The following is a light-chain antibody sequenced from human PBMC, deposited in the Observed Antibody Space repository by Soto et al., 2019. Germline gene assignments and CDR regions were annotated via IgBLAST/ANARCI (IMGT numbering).Light chain of an antibody. J-gene: IGKJ3*01. CDR3: QQSVNSLFT. V-gene: IGKV3-20*01. CDR1: QTISSSY. CDR2: GAS. Sequence: EIVLTQSPGTLSLSPGERATLSCRASQTISSSYVAWYQQKPGQAPRLLIYGASSRATGIPDRFSGSGSGTDFTLTISRLEPEDFAVYYCQQSVNSLFTFGTGTKVDVK.